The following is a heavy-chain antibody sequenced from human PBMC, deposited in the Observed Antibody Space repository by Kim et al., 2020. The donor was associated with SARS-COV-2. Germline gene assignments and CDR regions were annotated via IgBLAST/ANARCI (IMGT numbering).Heavy chain of an antibody. V-gene: IGHV4-34*01. CDR3: AGYGSGKIFGDY. J-gene: IGHJ4*02. CDR2: INHSGST. CDR1: GGSSSGYY. D-gene: IGHD3-10*01. Sequence: SETLSLTCAVYGGSSSGYYWSWIRQPPGKGLEWIGEINHSGSTNYNTSPKSRVTITVDTSKNQFFLKLSSVTAADTAVYYCAGYGSGKIFGDYWGQGTLVTVSS.